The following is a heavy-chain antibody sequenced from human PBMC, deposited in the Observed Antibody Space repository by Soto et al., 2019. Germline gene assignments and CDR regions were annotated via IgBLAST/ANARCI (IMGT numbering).Heavy chain of an antibody. V-gene: IGHV3-7*01. Sequence: GGSLRLSCAASGFTFSSYWMSWFRQAPGKGLEWVANIKQDGSEENYVDSVKGRFTISRDNAKNALYLQMNSLRVEDTAVYYCAREIAARLWGKGTSVTVSS. D-gene: IGHD6-6*01. CDR2: IKQDGSEE. CDR3: AREIAARL. J-gene: IGHJ6*04. CDR1: GFTFSSYW.